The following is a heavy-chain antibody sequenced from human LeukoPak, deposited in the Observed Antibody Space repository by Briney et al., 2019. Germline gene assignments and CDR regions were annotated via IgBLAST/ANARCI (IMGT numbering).Heavy chain of an antibody. CDR1: GFIFSNYG. CDR2: VNSDGGIT. D-gene: IGHD6-13*01. J-gene: IGHJ4*02. V-gene: IGHV3-74*03. CDR3: ARDPGYWDY. Sequence: GGSLRLSCAASGFIFSNYGMHWVRQAPGKGLVWVSRVNSDGGITKYADSVKGRFTISRDNAKNSLYLQMNSLRAEDTAVYYCARDPGYWDYWGQGTFAPVSS.